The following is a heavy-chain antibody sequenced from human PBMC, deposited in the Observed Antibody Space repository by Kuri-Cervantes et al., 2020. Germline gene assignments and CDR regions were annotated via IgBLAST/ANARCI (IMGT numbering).Heavy chain of an antibody. V-gene: IGHV4-38-2*01. CDR2: INHSGST. D-gene: IGHD4-17*01. J-gene: IGHJ5*02. Sequence: GSLRLSCAVSGYSISSGYYWGWIRQPPGKGLEWIGEINHSGSTNYNPSLKSRVTISVDTSKNQFSLKLNSVTAADTAVYYCVRGRRLRGWFDPWGQGTLVTVSS. CDR1: GYSISSGYY. CDR3: VRGRRLRGWFDP.